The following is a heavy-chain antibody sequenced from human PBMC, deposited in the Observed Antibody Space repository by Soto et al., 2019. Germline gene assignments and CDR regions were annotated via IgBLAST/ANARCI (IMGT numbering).Heavy chain of an antibody. J-gene: IGHJ4*02. CDR2: IYYSGST. D-gene: IGHD1-26*01. CDR1: GGTVISGSCY. V-gene: IGHV4-61*01. CDR3: AREGIVGAEFDY. Sequence: SETKSVTCTVSGGTVISGSCYWSWIRQPPGKGLEWIGYIYYSGSTNYNPSLKSRVTISVDTSKNQFSLKLSSVTAADTAVYYCAREGIVGAEFDYWGQGTLVTV.